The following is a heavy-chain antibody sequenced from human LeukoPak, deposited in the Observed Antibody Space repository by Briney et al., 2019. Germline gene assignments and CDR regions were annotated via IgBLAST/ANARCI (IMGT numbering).Heavy chain of an antibody. CDR1: GGSISSYY. D-gene: IGHD4-23*01. CDR3: ARGGNALDY. V-gene: IGHV4-59*01. CDR2: FYYTGST. J-gene: IGHJ4*02. Sequence: SETLSLTCTVSGGSISSYYWSWIRQPPGKGLDWIGSFYYTGSTNYNPSLRSRVTISLDTSKNQISLRLSSVTAADTAVYYCARGGNALDYWGQGTLVTVSS.